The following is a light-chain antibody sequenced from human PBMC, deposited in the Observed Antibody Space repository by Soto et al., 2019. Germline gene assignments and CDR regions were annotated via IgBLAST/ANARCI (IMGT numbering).Light chain of an antibody. CDR1: QSVSSSY. CDR3: QHYNSYSEA. J-gene: IGKJ1*01. V-gene: IGKV3-20*01. CDR2: GAS. Sequence: EIVLTQSPGTLSLSPGERATLSCRTSQSVSSSYLAWYQQKPGQAPRLLIYGASSRATGIPDRFSGSGSGTDFTLTISRLEPEDFAVYYCQHYNSYSEAFGQGTKVELK.